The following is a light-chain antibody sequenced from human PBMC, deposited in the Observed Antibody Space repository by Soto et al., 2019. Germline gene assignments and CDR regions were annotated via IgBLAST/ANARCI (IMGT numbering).Light chain of an antibody. J-gene: IGLJ2*01. CDR2: RNN. V-gene: IGLV1-47*01. Sequence: QSVLTQPPSASGTPGQTVTISCSGSSSNIGSNYVSWYHQLPGTAPKLLIYRNNQRPSGVPDRFSGSKSGTSASLAISGLRSEYEADYYCAAWDDSLSGPVFGGGTKLTVL. CDR1: SSNIGSNY. CDR3: AAWDDSLSGPV.